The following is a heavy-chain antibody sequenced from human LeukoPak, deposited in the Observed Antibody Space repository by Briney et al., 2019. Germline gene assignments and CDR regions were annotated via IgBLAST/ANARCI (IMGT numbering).Heavy chain of an antibody. J-gene: IGHJ6*03. D-gene: IGHD5-18*01. Sequence: ASETLSLTCTVSGGSISSSTFYWSWIRQPPGKGLEWIGYIYYSGSTNYNPSLKSRVTISVDTSKNQFSLKLSSVTAADTAVYYCASTLDTNYYYYMDVWGKGTTVTISS. CDR1: GGSISSSTFY. CDR2: IYYSGST. V-gene: IGHV4-61*01. CDR3: ASTLDTNYYYYMDV.